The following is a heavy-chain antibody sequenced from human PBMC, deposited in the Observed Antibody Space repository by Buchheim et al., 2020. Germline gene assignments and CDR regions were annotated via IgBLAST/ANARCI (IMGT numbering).Heavy chain of an antibody. D-gene: IGHD1-26*01. CDR1: GFTFSSYA. CDR2: ISYDGSNK. CDR3: ARGALVGATSPIDY. Sequence: QVQLVESGGGVVQPGRSLRLSCAASGFTFSSYAMHWVRQAPGKGLEWVAVISYDGSNKYYADSVKGRFTISRDNSKNTLYLQMNSLRAEDTAVYYCARGALVGATSPIDYWGQGTL. J-gene: IGHJ4*02. V-gene: IGHV3-30-3*01.